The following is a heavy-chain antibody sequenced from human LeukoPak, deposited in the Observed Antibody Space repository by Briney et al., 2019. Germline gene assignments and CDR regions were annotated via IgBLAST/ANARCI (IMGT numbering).Heavy chain of an antibody. CDR3: ARDLDIVATSYYYYGMDV. V-gene: IGHV1-46*01. Sequence: ASVKVSCKASGYTFTSYYMHWVRQAPGQGLEWMGIINPSGGSTSYAQKLQGRVTMTTDTSTSTAYMELRSLRSDDTAVYYCARDLDIVATSYYYYGMDVWGQGTTVTVSS. CDR2: INPSGGST. CDR1: GYTFTSYY. J-gene: IGHJ6*02. D-gene: IGHD5-12*01.